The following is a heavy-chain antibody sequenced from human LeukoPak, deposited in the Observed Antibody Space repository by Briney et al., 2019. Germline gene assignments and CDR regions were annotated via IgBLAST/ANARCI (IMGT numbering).Heavy chain of an antibody. CDR1: GGSISSYY. J-gene: IGHJ4*02. Sequence: KTSETLSLTCTVSGGSISSYYWSWIRQPPGQGLEWIGYIDYSGSTNYNPSLQSRVTISLDTSKNQFSLKLSSVTAADTAVYYCARETGTRFYFDYWGQGTLVTVSS. V-gene: IGHV4-59*01. CDR2: IDYSGST. D-gene: IGHD1-7*01. CDR3: ARETGTRFYFDY.